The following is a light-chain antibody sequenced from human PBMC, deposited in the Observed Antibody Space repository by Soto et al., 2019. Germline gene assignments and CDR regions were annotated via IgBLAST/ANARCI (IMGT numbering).Light chain of an antibody. J-gene: IGLJ1*01. Sequence: QSVLTQPPSVSGALGQKVTISCTGSSSNIGAGYDVNWYHQLPGTAPKLLIHGNSNRPSGVPDRFSGSKSGTSASLAITGLQAEDEADYFCQSYDSSLSGYVFRTGTKVTVL. CDR1: SSNIGAGYD. V-gene: IGLV1-40*01. CDR2: GNS. CDR3: QSYDSSLSGYV.